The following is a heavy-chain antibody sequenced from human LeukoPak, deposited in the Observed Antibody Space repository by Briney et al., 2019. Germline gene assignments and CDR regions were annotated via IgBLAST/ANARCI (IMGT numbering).Heavy chain of an antibody. J-gene: IGHJ1*01. Sequence: GAAKGSCMASGYSLPTYKLRWVRQILKQGLGGMGIINPSGGSTNYAQKFQGRVPMTRDTSTSTVYMELSSLRSEDTAVYYCARDESISILWWWGQGTLVTVSS. D-gene: IGHD2-21*01. CDR2: INPSGGST. V-gene: IGHV1-46*01. CDR1: GYSLPTYK. CDR3: ARDESISILWW.